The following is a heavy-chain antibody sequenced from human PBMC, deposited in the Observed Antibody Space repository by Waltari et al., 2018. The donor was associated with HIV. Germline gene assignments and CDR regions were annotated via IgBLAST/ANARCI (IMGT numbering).Heavy chain of an antibody. J-gene: IGHJ4*02. CDR2: IYYSGST. Sequence: QLQLQESGPGLVKPSETLSLICTVSGGSISSSSYYWGWISQPPGKGLEWIGSIYYSGSTYYNPSLKSRVTISVDTSKNQFSLKLSSVTAADTAVYYCARPYSSSWYYFDYWGQGTLVTVSS. CDR3: ARPYSSSWYYFDY. V-gene: IGHV4-39*01. D-gene: IGHD6-13*01. CDR1: GGSISSSSYY.